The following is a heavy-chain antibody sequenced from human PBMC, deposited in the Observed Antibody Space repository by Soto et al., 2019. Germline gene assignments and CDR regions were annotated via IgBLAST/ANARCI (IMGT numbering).Heavy chain of an antibody. D-gene: IGHD6-25*01. J-gene: IGHJ5*01. CDR3: ARLSRGSVDS. Sequence: SETLSLTCSVSGGSISSTNYYWGWILQPPGKGLEWIGSIYYSGTTYYNPSLKSRVTISVDTSKNQFSLKLSSVTAADTAVYYCARLSRGSVDSWGQGTLVTVSS. CDR1: GGSISSTNYY. V-gene: IGHV4-39*01. CDR2: IYYSGTT.